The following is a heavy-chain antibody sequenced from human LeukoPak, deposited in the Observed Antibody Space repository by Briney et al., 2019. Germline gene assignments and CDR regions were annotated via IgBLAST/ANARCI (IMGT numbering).Heavy chain of an antibody. V-gene: IGHV3-30-3*01. CDR3: ARLSSSHGDNWFDP. Sequence: GGSLRLSCAASGFTFSSYAMHWVRQAPGKGLEWVAVISYDGSNKYYADSVKGRFTISRDNSKSTLYLQMNSLRAEDTAVYYCARLSSSHGDNWFDPWGQGTLVTVSS. CDR2: ISYDGSNK. CDR1: GFTFSSYA. D-gene: IGHD6-6*01. J-gene: IGHJ5*02.